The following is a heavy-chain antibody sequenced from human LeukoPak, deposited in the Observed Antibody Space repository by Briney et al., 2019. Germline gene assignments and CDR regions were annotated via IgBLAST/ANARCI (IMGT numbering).Heavy chain of an antibody. CDR3: ARVSGTTSFGNYWFDS. V-gene: IGHV1-2*02. Sequence: GASVKVSCKASGYSLTGYYMHWVRQAPGQGLEWMGWINPNSGGTKYAQKFQGRVTMTRDTSISTAYMELSSLRSDDTAVYYCARVSGTTSFGNYWFDSWGRGTLVTVSS. CDR1: GYSLTGYY. J-gene: IGHJ5*01. CDR2: INPNSGGT. D-gene: IGHD3-10*01.